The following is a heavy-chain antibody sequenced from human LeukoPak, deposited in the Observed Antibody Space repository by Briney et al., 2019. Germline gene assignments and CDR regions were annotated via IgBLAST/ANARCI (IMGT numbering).Heavy chain of an antibody. Sequence: ASVKVSCKASGYDFSSYGISWVRQAPGQGLQWLGWISVYNGKTNYGPLQGRVTMTTDTSTSTAYMELRSLRSDDTAVYYCARELSGSQRLKHYYYYGMDVWGQGTTVTVSS. CDR3: ARELSGSQRLKHYYYYGMDV. J-gene: IGHJ6*02. CDR1: GYDFSSYG. V-gene: IGHV1-18*01. CDR2: ISVYNGKT. D-gene: IGHD1-26*01.